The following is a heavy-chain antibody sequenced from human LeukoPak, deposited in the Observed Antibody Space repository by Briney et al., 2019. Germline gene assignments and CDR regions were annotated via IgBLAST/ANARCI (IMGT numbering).Heavy chain of an antibody. CDR2: INTDGTYT. CDR1: GFPSSAYW. Sequence: PGGSLRLSCAASGFPSSAYWVHWVRQAPGKGLVWVSRINTDGTYTSYADSVKGRFTISRDNAQNTLFLQMTSLRVEDTAVYYCAKDMTGPDDSWGPGTLVTVSS. CDR3: AKDMTGPDDS. D-gene: IGHD3-16*01. J-gene: IGHJ4*02. V-gene: IGHV3-74*01.